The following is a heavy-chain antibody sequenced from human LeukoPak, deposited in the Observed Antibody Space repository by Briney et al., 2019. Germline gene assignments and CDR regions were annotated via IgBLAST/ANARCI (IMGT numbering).Heavy chain of an antibody. CDR3: AKDLGGYASSWWSSTKPPLTPAAWDVYCGMDV. D-gene: IGHD6-13*01. CDR2: IGWDSGSI. CDR1: GFTFDDYS. V-gene: IGHV3-9*01. J-gene: IGHJ6*02. Sequence: GRSLRLSCAASGFTFDDYSMHWVRQAPGKGLEWVSGIGWDSGSIGYADSVKGRFTISRDNAKNSLYLQMNSLRAEDTALYYCAKDLGGYASSWWSSTKPPLTPAAWDVYCGMDVWGQGTTVTVSS.